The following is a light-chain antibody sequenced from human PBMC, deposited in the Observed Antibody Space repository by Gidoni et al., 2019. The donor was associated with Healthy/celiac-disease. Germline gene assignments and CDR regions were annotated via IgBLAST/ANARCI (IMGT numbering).Light chain of an antibody. V-gene: IGLV6-57*04. J-gene: IGLJ2*01. CDR1: SGSMASNY. CDR3: QSYDSSNQGVV. Sequence: NFMLTQPHHVAESQGKTGTISCTRSSGSMASNYVQWYQQRPGSAPTTVISEDNQKPSGVPVRFSGSIDSSSTSASLTISGLKTEDEADYYCQSYDSSNQGVVFGGGTKLTVL. CDR2: EDN.